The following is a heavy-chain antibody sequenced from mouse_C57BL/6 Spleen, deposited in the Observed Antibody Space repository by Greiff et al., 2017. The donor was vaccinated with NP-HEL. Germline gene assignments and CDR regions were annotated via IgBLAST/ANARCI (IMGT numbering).Heavy chain of an antibody. D-gene: IGHD3-1*01. J-gene: IGHJ4*01. CDR2: ISSGSSTI. CDR3: ASRDGYYYAMDY. V-gene: IGHV5-17*01. Sequence: EVKLVESGGGLVKPGGSLKLSCAASGFTFSDYGMHWVRQAPEKGLEWVAYISSGSSTIYYADTVKGRFTISRDNAKNTLFLQMTSLRSEDTAMYYCASRDGYYYAMDYWGQGTSVTVSS. CDR1: GFTFSDYG.